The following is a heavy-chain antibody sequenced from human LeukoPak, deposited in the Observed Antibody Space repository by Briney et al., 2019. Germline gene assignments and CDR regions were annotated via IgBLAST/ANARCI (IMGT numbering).Heavy chain of an antibody. J-gene: IGHJ3*02. Sequence: GGSLRLSCAASGFTVSSNYMSWVRQAPGKGLEWVSGISPSGDITYYADSVKGRFTISRDNSKNTLYLQMNSLRAEDTAVYYCAKAGRHDAFDIWGQGTMVTVSS. CDR1: GFTVSSNY. CDR3: AKAGRHDAFDI. CDR2: ISPSGDIT. V-gene: IGHV3-23*01.